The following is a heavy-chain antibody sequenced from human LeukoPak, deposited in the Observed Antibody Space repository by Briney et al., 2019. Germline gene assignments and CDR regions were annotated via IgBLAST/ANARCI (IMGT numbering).Heavy chain of an antibody. Sequence: PGGSLRLSCAASGFTFSSYWMSWVRQAPGKGLEWVANIKQDGSEKYYVDSVKGRFTISRDNAKNSLYLQMNSLRAEGTAVYYCARDRGSSGWAIDAFDIWGQGTMVTVSS. D-gene: IGHD6-19*01. CDR3: ARDRGSSGWAIDAFDI. CDR2: IKQDGSEK. V-gene: IGHV3-7*01. CDR1: GFTFSSYW. J-gene: IGHJ3*02.